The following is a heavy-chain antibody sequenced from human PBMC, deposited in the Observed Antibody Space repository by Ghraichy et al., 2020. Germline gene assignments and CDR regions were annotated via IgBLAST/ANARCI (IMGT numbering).Heavy chain of an antibody. V-gene: IGHV4-39*01. CDR1: GGSISSSSYY. CDR2: IYYSGST. J-gene: IGHJ3*02. Sequence: SETLSLTCTVSGGSISSSSYYWGWIRQPPGKGLEWIGSIYYSGSTYYNPSLKSRVTISVDTSKNQFSLKLSSVTAADTAVYYCARQEGMYYYDSSGYSEDAFDIWGQGTMVTVSS. CDR3: ARQEGMYYYDSSGYSEDAFDI. D-gene: IGHD3-22*01.